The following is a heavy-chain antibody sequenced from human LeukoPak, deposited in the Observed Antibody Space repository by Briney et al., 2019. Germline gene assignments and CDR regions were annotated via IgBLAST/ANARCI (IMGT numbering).Heavy chain of an antibody. V-gene: IGHV1-18*01. Sequence: PLASVKVSCKASGYTFTNYGISWVRQAPGQGLEWMGWISTNSDIRTYAQTLQGRFTMTTDTATTTAYMELSSLTFDDTAVYYCARDWGAMNNCFDPWGQGTPVTVSS. D-gene: IGHD3-16*01. CDR2: ISTNSDIR. J-gene: IGHJ5*02. CDR3: ARDWGAMNNCFDP. CDR1: GYTFTNYG.